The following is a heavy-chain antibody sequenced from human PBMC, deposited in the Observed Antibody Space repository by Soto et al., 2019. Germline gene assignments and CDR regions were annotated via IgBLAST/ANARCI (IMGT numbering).Heavy chain of an antibody. V-gene: IGHV3-48*03. CDR2: ISSSGSTI. Sequence: EVQLVESGGGLVQPGGSLRLSCAASGFTFSSYEMNWVRQAPGKGLEWVSYISSSGSTIYYADSVKGRFTISRDNAKNALYLQMNSLRAEDTAVYYCARGGIAAGGYYYGMDVWGQGNTVTVSS. D-gene: IGHD6-13*01. CDR1: GFTFSSYE. J-gene: IGHJ6*02. CDR3: ARGGIAAGGYYYGMDV.